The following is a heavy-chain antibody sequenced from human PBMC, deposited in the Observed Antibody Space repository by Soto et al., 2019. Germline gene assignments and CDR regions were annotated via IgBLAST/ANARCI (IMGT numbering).Heavy chain of an antibody. CDR1: GFTFSVYP. J-gene: IGHJ3*01. D-gene: IGHD2-2*01. CDR3: ARVGRGFCSSASCYTDGFDL. Sequence: QLVESGGGLVQPGGSLRLSCAASGFTFSVYPMNWVRQAPGKGLEWLSSISPSNTTIYYADSVKGRFTISRDNAKDSLDLKMNGLRDDDTAVYYCARVGRGFCSSASCYTDGFDLWGQGTVVTVST. V-gene: IGHV3-48*02. CDR2: ISPSNTTI.